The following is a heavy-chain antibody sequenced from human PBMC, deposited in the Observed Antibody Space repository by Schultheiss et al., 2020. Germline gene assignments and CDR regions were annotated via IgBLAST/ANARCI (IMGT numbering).Heavy chain of an antibody. J-gene: IGHJ6*02. D-gene: IGHD3-22*01. CDR3: ARFPPRVRYYDSSGPYYYYYYGMDV. CDR1: GGSVSSGSYC. V-gene: IGHV4-61*01. Sequence: LSLTCTVSGGSVSSGSYCWGWIRQPPGKGLEWIGYIYYSGSTNYNPSLKSRVTISVDTSKNQFSLKLSSVTAADTAVYYCARFPPRVRYYDSSGPYYYYYYGMDVWGQGTTVTVSS. CDR2: IYYSGST.